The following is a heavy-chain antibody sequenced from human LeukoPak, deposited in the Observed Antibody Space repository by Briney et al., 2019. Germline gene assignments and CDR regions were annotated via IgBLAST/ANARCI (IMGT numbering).Heavy chain of an antibody. CDR2: TYYRSKWYN. D-gene: IGHD4-17*01. Sequence: SQTLSLTCAISGDSVSSNSAAWTWIRQSPSRGLEWLGRTYYRSKWYNDYEVSVQSRITINPDTSKNQFSLQLTSVTPEATAVYYCARGRVTTIATYYYYYIDVWGKGTTVTVSS. J-gene: IGHJ6*03. CDR1: GDSVSSNSAA. CDR3: ARGRVTTIATYYYYYIDV. V-gene: IGHV6-1*01.